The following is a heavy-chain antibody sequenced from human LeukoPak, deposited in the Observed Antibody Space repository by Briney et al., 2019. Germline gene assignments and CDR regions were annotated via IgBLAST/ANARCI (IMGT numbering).Heavy chain of an antibody. Sequence: GGSLRLSCATSGFTFSRHWMTWVRQAPGKGPEWVANIKQDGSERYYVHCVRGRFTISRDNAKNALYLQMNSLRAEDTAVYYCARDGGHSTDLDYWGQGILVTVSS. J-gene: IGHJ4*02. CDR1: GFTFSRHW. D-gene: IGHD2-8*02. V-gene: IGHV3-7*01. CDR2: IKQDGSER. CDR3: ARDGGHSTDLDY.